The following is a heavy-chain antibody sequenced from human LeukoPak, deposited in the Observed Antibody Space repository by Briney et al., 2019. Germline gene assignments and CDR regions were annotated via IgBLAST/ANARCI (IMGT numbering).Heavy chain of an antibody. V-gene: IGHV3-74*01. J-gene: IGHJ1*01. D-gene: IGHD3-22*01. CDR1: GFTFSSYW. Sequence: GGSLRLSCAASGFTFSSYWMHWVRQAPGKGLVWVSRIKSDGSTNYADSVKGRFTISRDNAKNTVSLQVNSLRAEDTGVYYCARAPSEIGGYYPEYFRHWGQGTLVTVSS. CDR2: IKSDGST. CDR3: ARAPSEIGGYYPEYFRH.